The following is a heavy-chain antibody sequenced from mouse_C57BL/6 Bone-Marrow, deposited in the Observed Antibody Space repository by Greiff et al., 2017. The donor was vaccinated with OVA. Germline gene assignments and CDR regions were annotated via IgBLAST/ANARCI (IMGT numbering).Heavy chain of an antibody. CDR1: GYTFTDYE. CDR2: IDPETGGT. Sequence: QVQLQQSGAELVRPGASVTLSCKASGYTFTDYEMHWVKQTPVHGLEWIGAIDPETGGTAYNQKFKGKAILTADKSSSTAYMELRSLTSEDSAVYYCTRCYYGSRFDYWGQGTTLTVSS. J-gene: IGHJ2*01. D-gene: IGHD1-1*01. V-gene: IGHV1-15*01. CDR3: TRCYYGSRFDY.